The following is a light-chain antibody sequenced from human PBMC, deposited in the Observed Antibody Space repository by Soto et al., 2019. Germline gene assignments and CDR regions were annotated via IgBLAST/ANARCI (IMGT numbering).Light chain of an antibody. J-gene: IGLJ3*02. CDR1: SYNIGSNT. CDR2: STD. V-gene: IGLV1-44*01. Sequence: QSVLTQPPSASGTPGQRVTISCSGSSYNIGSNTVNWYQQLPGTAPKLLIYSTDQRPSGVPGRFSGSTSGTSASLAINGLQSEEEADYYCSAWDDSLNGGVFGGGTKLTVL. CDR3: SAWDDSLNGGV.